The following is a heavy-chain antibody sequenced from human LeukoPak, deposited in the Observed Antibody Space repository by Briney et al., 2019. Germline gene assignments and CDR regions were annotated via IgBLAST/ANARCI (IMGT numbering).Heavy chain of an antibody. J-gene: IGHJ5*02. CDR3: ARDVVGKYYDFWSGYFISSAWFDP. V-gene: IGHV4-30-4*02. D-gene: IGHD3-3*01. Sequence: PSETLSLTCTVSGGSISSGDYYWSWIRQPPGKGLEWIGYIYYSGSTYYNPSLKSRVTISVDTSKNQFSLKLSSVTAADTAVYYCARDVVGKYYDFWSGYFISSAWFDPWGQGTLVTVSS. CDR1: GGSISSGDYY. CDR2: IYYSGST.